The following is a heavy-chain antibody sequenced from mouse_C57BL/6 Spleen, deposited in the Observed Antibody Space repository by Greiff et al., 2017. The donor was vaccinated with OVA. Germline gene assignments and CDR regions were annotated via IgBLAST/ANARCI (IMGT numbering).Heavy chain of an antibody. J-gene: IGHJ2*01. CDR3: ARHGPYYFDY. CDR2: IYPRSGNT. D-gene: IGHD1-2*01. V-gene: IGHV1-81*01. CDR1: GYTFTSSG. Sequence: QVQLKESGAELARPGASVKLSCKASGYTFTSSGISWVKQRTGQGLEWIGEIYPRSGNTYYNEKFKGKATLTADKSSSTAYMELRSLTSEDSAVYFCARHGPYYFDYWGQGTTLTVSS.